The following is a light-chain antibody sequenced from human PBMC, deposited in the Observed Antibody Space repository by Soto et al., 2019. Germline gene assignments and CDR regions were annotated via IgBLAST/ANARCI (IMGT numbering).Light chain of an antibody. J-gene: IGKJ1*01. Sequence: EIVMTQSPATLSVSPGERATLSCRASQSVSSDLAWYQQKPGQAPRLLIYGVSTRATGIPARFSGSGSGTQLIITIRSMQSEDFAVYYRQQYNNWWTFGQGTKVDIK. CDR1: QSVSSD. CDR2: GVS. CDR3: QQYNNWWT. V-gene: IGKV3-15*01.